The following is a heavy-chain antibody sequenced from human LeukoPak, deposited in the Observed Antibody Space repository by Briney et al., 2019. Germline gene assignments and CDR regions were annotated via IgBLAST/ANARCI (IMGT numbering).Heavy chain of an antibody. CDR3: ARDRKEGSGVLYIFDI. CDR2: IWYDGSDK. D-gene: IGHD3-10*01. J-gene: IGHJ3*02. CDR1: GFTFSSYG. V-gene: IGHV3-33*08. Sequence: PGGSLRLSCAASGFTFSSYGMHWVRQAPGKGLEWVAVIWYDGSDKYYEDSVKGRFTISRENSKNTLYLQMNSLSAEDTAVYYCARDRKEGSGVLYIFDIWGQGTMVTVSS.